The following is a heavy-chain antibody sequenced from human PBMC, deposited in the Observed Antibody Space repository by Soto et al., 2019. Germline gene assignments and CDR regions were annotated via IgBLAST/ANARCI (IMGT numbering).Heavy chain of an antibody. D-gene: IGHD3-22*01. CDR1: GYSFTSYW. V-gene: IGHV5-51*01. CDR2: IYPGDSDT. Sequence: LKISCKGSGYSFTSYWIGWVRQMPGKGLEWMGIIYPGDSDTRYSPSFQGQVTISADKSISTAYLQWSSLKASDTAMYYCARRQYYYDSSGYHDYYYYYGMDVWGQGTKVTVS. CDR3: ARRQYYYDSSGYHDYYYYYGMDV. J-gene: IGHJ6*02.